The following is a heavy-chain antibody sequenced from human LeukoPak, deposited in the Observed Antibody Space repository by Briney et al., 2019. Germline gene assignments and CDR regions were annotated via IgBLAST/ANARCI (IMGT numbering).Heavy chain of an antibody. J-gene: IGHJ4*02. CDR3: ARGRTIFGVVNNPPFDY. Sequence: PSETLSLTWAVYGGSFSGYYWSWIRQPPGKGLEWIGEINHSGSTNYNPSLKSRVTISVDTSKNQFSLKLSSVTAADTAVYYCARGRTIFGVVNNPPFDYWGQGTLVTVSS. V-gene: IGHV4-34*01. CDR2: INHSGST. D-gene: IGHD3-3*01. CDR1: GGSFSGYY.